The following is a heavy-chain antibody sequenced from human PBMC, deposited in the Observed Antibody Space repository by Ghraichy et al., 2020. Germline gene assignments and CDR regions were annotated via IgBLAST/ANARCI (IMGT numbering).Heavy chain of an antibody. V-gene: IGHV3-30*04. Sequence: GGSLRLSCAASGFTFSSYAMHWVRQAPGKGLEWVAVISYDGSNKYYADSVKGRFTISRDNSKNTLYLQMNSLRAEDTAVYYCARGKGSSSPGGDYWGQGTLVTVSS. J-gene: IGHJ4*02. D-gene: IGHD6-6*01. CDR2: ISYDGSNK. CDR3: ARGKGSSSPGGDY. CDR1: GFTFSSYA.